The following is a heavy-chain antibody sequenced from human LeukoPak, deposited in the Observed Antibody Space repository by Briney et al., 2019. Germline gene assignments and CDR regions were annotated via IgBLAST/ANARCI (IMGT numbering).Heavy chain of an antibody. J-gene: IGHJ4*02. Sequence: GRSLRLSCAASGFSFSSYGMHWVRQAPGKGLEWVAVISYDARNEYYSESVRGRVTISRDNSKDTLFLQMNSLRDEDTAVYYCAREDQAFDYWGQGTLVTVSS. CDR1: GFSFSSYG. V-gene: IGHV3-30*03. CDR2: ISYDARNE. CDR3: AREDQAFDY.